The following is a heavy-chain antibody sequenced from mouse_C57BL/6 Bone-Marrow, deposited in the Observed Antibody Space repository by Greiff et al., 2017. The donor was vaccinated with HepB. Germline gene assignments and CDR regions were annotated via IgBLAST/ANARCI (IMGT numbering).Heavy chain of an antibody. J-gene: IGHJ3*01. Sequence: VHVKQSGAELVRPGASVKLSCTASGFNIKDDYMHWVKQRPEQGLEWIGWIDPENGDTEYASKFQGKATITADTSSNTAYLQLSSLTSEDTAVYYCTKSNWFAYWGQGTLVTVSA. CDR1: GFNIKDDY. V-gene: IGHV14-4*01. D-gene: IGHD1-3*01. CDR3: TKSNWFAY. CDR2: IDPENGDT.